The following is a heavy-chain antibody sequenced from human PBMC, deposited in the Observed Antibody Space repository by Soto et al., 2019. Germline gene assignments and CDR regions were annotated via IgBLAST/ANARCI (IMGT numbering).Heavy chain of an antibody. Sequence: GGSLRLSCAASGFTVSSYAMHWVRQAPGKGLEWVAVISYDGSNKYYADSVKGRFTISRDNSKNTLYLQMNSLRAEDTAVYYCARDPGRVTYYYYYGMDVWGQGTTVTVS. V-gene: IGHV3-30-3*01. J-gene: IGHJ6*02. CDR1: GFTVSSYA. CDR3: ARDPGRVTYYYYYGMDV. CDR2: ISYDGSNK. D-gene: IGHD2-21*02.